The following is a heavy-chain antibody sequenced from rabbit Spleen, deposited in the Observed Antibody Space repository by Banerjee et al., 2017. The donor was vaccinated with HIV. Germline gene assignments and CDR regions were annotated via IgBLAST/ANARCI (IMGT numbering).Heavy chain of an antibody. CDR2: ITTSSGST. Sequence: QSLEESGGDLVQPEGSLTLTCKASGLDFSSKYFMCWVRQAPGKGLEWIGCITTSSGSTYYASWVNGRFPISKTSSTTVTLQMTSLTAADTATYFCARRDIGSLAIDLWGQGTLVTVS. V-gene: IGHV1S40*01. J-gene: IGHJ3*01. CDR3: ARRDIGSLAIDL. CDR1: GLDFSSKYF. D-gene: IGHD4-2*01.